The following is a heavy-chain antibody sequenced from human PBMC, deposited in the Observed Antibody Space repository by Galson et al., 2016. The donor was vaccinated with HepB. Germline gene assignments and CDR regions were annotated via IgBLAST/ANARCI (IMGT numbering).Heavy chain of an antibody. CDR3: ARDFALNY. V-gene: IGHV3-7*04. CDR2: IKQDGSEK. J-gene: IGHJ4*02. Sequence: SLRLSCAVSGLTFSRFWMSWVRQAPGGGLEWVANIKQDGSEKHYAVSVEGRFTVSRDNAKNLLYLQVYSLRAEDTAVYYCARDFALNYWGQGTLVTVSS. CDR1: GLTFSRFW.